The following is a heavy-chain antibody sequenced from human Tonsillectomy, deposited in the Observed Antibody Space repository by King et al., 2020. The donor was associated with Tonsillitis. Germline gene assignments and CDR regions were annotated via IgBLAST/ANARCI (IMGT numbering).Heavy chain of an antibody. J-gene: IGHJ3*02. V-gene: IGHV4-61*02. D-gene: IGHD7-27*01. CDR3: ARDRAWGTGDAFEI. Sequence: QLRESGPGLVKPSQILSLTCSVSGGSIGSGSYYWSWIRQPAGKGLEWIGRMSTSGNTNYNPSLKSRITMSLDTSKNHFTLKLSSLTATDTAVYYCARDRAWGTGDAFEIWGQGTMVTVSS. CDR2: MSTSGNT. CDR1: GGSIGSGSYY.